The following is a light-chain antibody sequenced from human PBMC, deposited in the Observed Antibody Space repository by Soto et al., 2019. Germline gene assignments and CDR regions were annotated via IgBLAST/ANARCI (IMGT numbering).Light chain of an antibody. CDR2: DVR. V-gene: IGLV2-14*01. Sequence: QSALTQPASVSGSPGQSITISCTGTSSDVGGYNYVSWYQQHPGKAPKLMISDVRNRPSGVSNRFSCSKSGNTASLTIAGLQAEDAADYYCSSYTSSSTVVFGGGTKLTVL. CDR1: SSDVGGYNY. CDR3: SSYTSSSTVV. J-gene: IGLJ2*01.